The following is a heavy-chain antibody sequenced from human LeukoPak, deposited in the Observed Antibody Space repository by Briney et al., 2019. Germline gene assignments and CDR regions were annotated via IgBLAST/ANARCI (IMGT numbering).Heavy chain of an antibody. V-gene: IGHV4-59*01. CDR1: GGSISSAY. CDR2: IYYTGST. J-gene: IGHJ4*02. D-gene: IGHD6-19*01. CDR3: ARGAGWYQF. Sequence: SETLSLTCTVSGGSISSAYWSWLRQPPGKGLGWIGYIYYTGSTNYNPSLKNRVTISVDTSRNQFSLKMSSVTAADTAVYYCARGAGWYQFWGQGTLVTVSS.